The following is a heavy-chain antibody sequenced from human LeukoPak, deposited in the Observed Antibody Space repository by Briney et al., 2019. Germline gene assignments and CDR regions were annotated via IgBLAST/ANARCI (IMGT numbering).Heavy chain of an antibody. J-gene: IGHJ4*02. Sequence: GGSLRLSCAGSGWMHWVRQAPGKGLVWVSGINDLGTATYYADSVKGRFTISRDNSKNTLYLQMNNLRTEDTALYYCARDLYTSGWPLDYWGQGTLVTVSS. CDR3: ARDLYTSGWPLDY. V-gene: IGHV3-74*01. D-gene: IGHD6-19*01. CDR2: INDLGTAT. CDR1: GW.